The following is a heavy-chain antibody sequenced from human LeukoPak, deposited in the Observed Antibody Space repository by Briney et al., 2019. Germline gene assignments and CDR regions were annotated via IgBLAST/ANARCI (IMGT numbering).Heavy chain of an antibody. CDR2: INPTGGST. Sequence: ASVKVSCKASGGTFTTYSMHWVRQAPGQGLEWMGVINPTGGSTTYAQKFQGRVTMTRDTSTSTVYMELSSLRSEDTAVYYCARDYNRWRADFFDYWGQGTLVTVSS. D-gene: IGHD3-10*01. V-gene: IGHV1-46*01. J-gene: IGHJ4*02. CDR1: GGTFTTYS. CDR3: ARDYNRWRADFFDY.